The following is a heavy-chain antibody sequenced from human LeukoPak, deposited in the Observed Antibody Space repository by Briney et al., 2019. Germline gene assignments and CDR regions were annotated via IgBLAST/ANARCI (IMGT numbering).Heavy chain of an antibody. D-gene: IGHD3-10*01. Sequence: GEALKISCKGSGYSFTSYWIGWVRQIPGKGLEWMGIIYPGDSDTRYSPSFQGQVTISADKSISTAYLQWSSLKASDTAMYYCARQIPYGSGSFDYWGQGTLVTVSS. CDR2: IYPGDSDT. CDR3: ARQIPYGSGSFDY. V-gene: IGHV5-51*01. J-gene: IGHJ4*02. CDR1: GYSFTSYW.